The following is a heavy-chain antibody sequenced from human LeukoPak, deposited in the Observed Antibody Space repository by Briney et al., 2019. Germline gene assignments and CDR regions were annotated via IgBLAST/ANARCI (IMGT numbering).Heavy chain of an antibody. J-gene: IGHJ4*02. CDR2: ISHDGGDS. V-gene: IGHV3-30*18. Sequence: GGSLRLSCAASGFTFSSYGMHWVRQAPGKGLEWVAVISHDGGDSHYADSVKGRFTISRDNSKNTVYPQMSSLRPEDTAVYFCAKELYFGSGSYPDYWGQGTLVRVSS. D-gene: IGHD3-10*01. CDR3: AKELYFGSGSYPDY. CDR1: GFTFSSYG.